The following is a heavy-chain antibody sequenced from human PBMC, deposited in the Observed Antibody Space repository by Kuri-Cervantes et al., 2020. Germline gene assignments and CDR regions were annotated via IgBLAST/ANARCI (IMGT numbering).Heavy chain of an antibody. CDR1: GFTFSSYD. V-gene: IGHV3-13*01. Sequence: GESLMISCAASGFTFSSYDMHWVRQATGKGLEWVSAIGTAGDTYYPGSVKGRFTISRENAKNSLYLQMNSLRGEDTAVYYCATNRRWLQFPYYYGMDVWGQGTTVTVSS. D-gene: IGHD5-24*01. CDR3: ATNRRWLQFPYYYGMDV. J-gene: IGHJ6*02. CDR2: IGTAGDT.